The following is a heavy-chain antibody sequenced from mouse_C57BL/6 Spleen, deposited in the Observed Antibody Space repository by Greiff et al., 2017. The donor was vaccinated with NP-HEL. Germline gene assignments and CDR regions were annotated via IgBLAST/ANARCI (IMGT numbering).Heavy chain of an antibody. CDR2: IYPRSGNT. Sequence: QVQLQQSGAELARPGASVKLSCKASGYTFTSSGISWVKQRTGQGLEWIGEIYPRSGNTYYNEKFKGKATLTADKSSSTAYMELRSLTSEDSAVYFCARRRDYDEAWFAYWGQGTLVTVSA. V-gene: IGHV1-81*01. D-gene: IGHD2-4*01. CDR3: ARRRDYDEAWFAY. CDR1: GYTFTSSG. J-gene: IGHJ3*01.